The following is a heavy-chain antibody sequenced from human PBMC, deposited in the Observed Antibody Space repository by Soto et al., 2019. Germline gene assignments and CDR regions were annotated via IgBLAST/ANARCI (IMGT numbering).Heavy chain of an antibody. CDR2: IYSGGST. CDR1: GFTFSSYA. Sequence: GGSLRLSCAASGFTFSSYAMSWVRQAPGKGLEWVSVIYSGGSTYYADAVKGRFTISRDNSKNTLYLQMNSLRAEDTAVYYCASAARYCSGGSCYSGWGQGTLVTVSS. CDR3: ASAARYCSGGSCYSG. J-gene: IGHJ4*02. V-gene: IGHV3-53*01. D-gene: IGHD2-15*01.